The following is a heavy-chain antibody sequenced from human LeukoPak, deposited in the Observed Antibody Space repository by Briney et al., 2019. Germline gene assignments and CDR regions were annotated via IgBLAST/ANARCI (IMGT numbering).Heavy chain of an antibody. Sequence: GGSLRLSCAASGFNFGSYSMTWVRQAPGKGLEWVSVISADSATTFYADSVKGRFTISRDNSKNTLYLQMNSLRSDDTAVYYCARDRYNWNFGHNWFDPWGQGTLVTVSS. CDR3: ARDRYNWNFGHNWFDP. CDR2: ISADSATT. J-gene: IGHJ5*02. CDR1: GFNFGSYS. D-gene: IGHD1-7*01. V-gene: IGHV3-23*01.